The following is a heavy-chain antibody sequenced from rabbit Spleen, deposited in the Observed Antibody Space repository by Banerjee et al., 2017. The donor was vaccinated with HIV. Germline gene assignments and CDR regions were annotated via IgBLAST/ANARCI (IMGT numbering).Heavy chain of an antibody. Sequence: SLEESGGDLVKPGASLTLTCTASGFSFSSSDYMCWVRQAPGKGLEWIGYIDPVFGITYYANWVNGRFSISRENAQNTVFLQMTSLTAADTATYFCARDGAGGSYFALWGPGTLVTVS. CDR1: GFSFSSSDY. D-gene: IGHD8-1*01. V-gene: IGHV1S40*01. CDR3: ARDGAGGSYFAL. J-gene: IGHJ4*01. CDR2: IDPVFGIT.